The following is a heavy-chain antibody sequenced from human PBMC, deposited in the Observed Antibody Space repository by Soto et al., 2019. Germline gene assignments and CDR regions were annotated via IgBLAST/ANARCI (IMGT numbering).Heavy chain of an antibody. J-gene: IGHJ4*02. V-gene: IGHV4-39*01. Sequence: SETLSLTCTVSGDSISTSNYYWGWIRQPPGKGLEWIGSIYYSGSTYYNPSLKSRVTISVDTSKNQFSLKFSSVTAADTALYYCARHEEYYGSGSYLDFWAQGTLVT. CDR3: ARHEEYYGSGSYLDF. CDR1: GDSISTSNYY. D-gene: IGHD3-10*01. CDR2: IYYSGST.